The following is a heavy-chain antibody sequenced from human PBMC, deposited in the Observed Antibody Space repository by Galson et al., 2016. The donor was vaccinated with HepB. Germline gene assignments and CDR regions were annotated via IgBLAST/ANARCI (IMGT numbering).Heavy chain of an antibody. V-gene: IGHV3-9*01. D-gene: IGHD5-18*01. CDR2: LSWNSANI. J-gene: IGHJ6*02. CDR1: GFTFDGYG. CDR3: AKHSSIGERKDGLDV. Sequence: SLRLSCAASGFTFDGYGMHWVRQAPGKGLEWVSGLSWNSANIAYADSVKGRFTISRDNAKNSVYLQMNSLRTEDTALYYCAKHSSIGERKDGLDVWGQGTTVTVSS.